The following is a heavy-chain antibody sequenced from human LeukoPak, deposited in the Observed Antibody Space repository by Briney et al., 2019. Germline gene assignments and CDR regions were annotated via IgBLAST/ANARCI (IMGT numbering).Heavy chain of an antibody. CDR2: ISAYNGNT. V-gene: IGHV1-18*01. J-gene: IGHJ6*02. CDR1: GYTFTSYG. CDR3: ARVSELWPEYGSELPYHGMDV. Sequence: ASVKVFCKASGYTFTSYGISWVRQAPGQGLEWMGWISAYNGNTNYAQKLQGRVTMTTDTSTSTAYMELRSLRSDDTAVYYCARVSELWPEYGSELPYHGMDVWGQGTTVTVSS. D-gene: IGHD5-18*01.